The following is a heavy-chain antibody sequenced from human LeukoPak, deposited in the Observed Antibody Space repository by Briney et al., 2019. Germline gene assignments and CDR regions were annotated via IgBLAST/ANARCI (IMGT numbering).Heavy chain of an antibody. D-gene: IGHD3-9*01. J-gene: IGHJ4*02. CDR3: ALVHDTTGYYHYFDS. CDR2: ISHHGSNE. CDR1: GFTFSTYP. Sequence: GGSLRLSCEASGFTFSTYPMHWVRQAPDKGLEWVAMISHHGSNEYYVDSVKGRFTISRDNSKNTLYLQMNNPRVEDTAIYYCALVHDTTGYYHYFDSWGQGTLVTVSS. V-gene: IGHV3-30*04.